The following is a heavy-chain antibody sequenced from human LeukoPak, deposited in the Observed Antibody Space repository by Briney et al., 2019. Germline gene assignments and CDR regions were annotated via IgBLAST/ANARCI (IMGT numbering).Heavy chain of an antibody. CDR2: IWYDGSNK. J-gene: IGHJ3*02. Sequence: GRSLRLSCAASGVTFSSYDMHWVRQAPGKGLEWVAVIWYDGSNKFYADSVKGRFIISRDNSKNTLYLQMNSLRAEDTALYYCARDEYYYDSSGYFFSPTVYAAFCIQGQGTLVTVSS. D-gene: IGHD3-22*01. CDR1: GVTFSSYD. CDR3: ARDEYYYDSSGYFFSPTVYAAFCI. V-gene: IGHV3-33*01.